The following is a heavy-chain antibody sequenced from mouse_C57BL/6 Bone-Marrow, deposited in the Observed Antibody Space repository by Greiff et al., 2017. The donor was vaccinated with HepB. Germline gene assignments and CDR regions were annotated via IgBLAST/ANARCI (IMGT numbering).Heavy chain of an antibody. CDR2: INPNNGGT. Sequence: VQLQQSGPELVKPGASVKMSCKASGYTFTDYNMQWAKQSHGKSLEWIGYINPNNGGTSYNQKFKGKATLTVNKSSSTAYMERRSLTSEDSAVYDCAREGPYDFGCWGQGTTLTV. V-gene: IGHV1-22*01. CDR3: AREGPYDFGC. J-gene: IGHJ2*01. D-gene: IGHD2-14*01. CDR1: GYTFTDYN.